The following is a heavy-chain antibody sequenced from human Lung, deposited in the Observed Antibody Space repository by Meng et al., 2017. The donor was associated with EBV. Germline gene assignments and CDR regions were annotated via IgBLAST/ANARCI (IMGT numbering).Heavy chain of an antibody. CDR2: IYYSGST. CDR1: GGSISSGDYY. Sequence: QVRLQESGQGLVKPPPTLSLTCTVSGGSISSGDYYWSWIRQPPGKGLEWIGYIYYSGSTYYNPSLKSRVTISVDTSKNQFSLKLSSVTAADTAVYYCARLRLVWMFDYWGQGALVTVSS. CDR3: ARLRLVWMFDY. J-gene: IGHJ4*02. V-gene: IGHV4-30-4*01. D-gene: IGHD6-19*01.